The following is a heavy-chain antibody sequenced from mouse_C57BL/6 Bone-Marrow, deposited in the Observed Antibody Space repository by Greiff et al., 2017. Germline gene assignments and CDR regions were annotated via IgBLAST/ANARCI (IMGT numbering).Heavy chain of an antibody. CDR2: IYPGSGST. J-gene: IGHJ3*01. D-gene: IGHD2-1*01. V-gene: IGHV1-55*01. CDR1: GYTFTSYW. CDR3: ARGLYYGNYAFAY. Sequence: QVQLQQPGAELVKPGASVKMSCKASGYTFTSYWITWVKQRPGQGLEWIGDIYPGSGSTNYNEKFKSKATLTVDTSSSTAYMQLSSLTSEDSAVYYCARGLYYGNYAFAYWGQGTLVTVSA.